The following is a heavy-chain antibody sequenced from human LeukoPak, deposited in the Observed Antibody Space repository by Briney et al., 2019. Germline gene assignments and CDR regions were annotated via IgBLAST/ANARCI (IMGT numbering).Heavy chain of an antibody. V-gene: IGHV3-74*01. CDR3: ARDVGNFDY. Sequence: GGSLTLSCAASGFTFSNYWMHWVRQAPGKGLVWVSRINGDGISTGYADSVKGRFTVSRDNAKKTLYLQMNSLRAEDTAVYYCARDVGNFDYWGQGTLVTVSS. CDR1: GFTFSNYW. CDR2: INGDGIST. J-gene: IGHJ4*02.